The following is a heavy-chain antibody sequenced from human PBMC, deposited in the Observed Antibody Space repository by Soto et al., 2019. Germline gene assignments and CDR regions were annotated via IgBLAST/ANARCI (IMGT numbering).Heavy chain of an antibody. D-gene: IGHD3-22*01. CDR3: AKDHGYYYDSSGYYYYY. J-gene: IGHJ4*02. CDR1: GFTFSSYG. V-gene: IGHV3-30*18. CDR2: ISYDGSNK. Sequence: GGSLRLSCAASGFTFSSYGMHWVRQAPGKGLEWVAVISYDGSNKYYADSVKGRFTISRDNSKNTLYLQMNSLRAEDTAVYYCAKDHGYYYDSSGYYYYYWGQGTLVTVSS.